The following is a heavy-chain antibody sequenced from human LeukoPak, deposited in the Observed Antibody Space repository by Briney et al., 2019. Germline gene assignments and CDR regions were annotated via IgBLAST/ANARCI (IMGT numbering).Heavy chain of an antibody. CDR2: IWFDGSNK. V-gene: IGHV3-33*01. CDR3: ARAFTVSANYYYGMDV. CDR1: GFRFSSHG. J-gene: IGHJ6*02. D-gene: IGHD4-11*01. Sequence: GGSLRLSCAASGFRFSSHGMHWVRQAPGKGLEWVAVIWFDGSNKFYADSVTGRFTISRDNSKNTLYLQMNSLTAEDTAVFYCARAFTVSANYYYGMDVWGQGTTVTVSS.